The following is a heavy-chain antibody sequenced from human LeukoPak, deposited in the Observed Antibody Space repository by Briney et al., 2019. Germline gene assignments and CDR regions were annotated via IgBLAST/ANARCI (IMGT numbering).Heavy chain of an antibody. CDR2: IWYDGSNK. CDR3: ARDLLRRRRGPTDYYYYYGMDV. Sequence: PGRSLRLSCAASGFTFSSYGMPWVRQAPGKGLEWVAVIWYDGSNKYYADSVKGRFTISRDNSKNTLYLQMNSLRAEDTAVYYCARDLLRRRRGPTDYYYYYGMDVWGQGTTVTVSS. J-gene: IGHJ6*02. CDR1: GFTFSSYG. V-gene: IGHV3-33*01.